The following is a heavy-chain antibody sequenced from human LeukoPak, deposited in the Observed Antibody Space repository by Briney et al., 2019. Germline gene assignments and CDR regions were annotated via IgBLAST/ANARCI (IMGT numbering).Heavy chain of an antibody. D-gene: IGHD6-13*01. CDR3: ATVPLGSSWPYYFDY. V-gene: IGHV3-23*01. J-gene: IGHJ4*02. CDR1: GFTFRSYA. Sequence: GGSLRLSCAASGFTFRSYAMSWVRQAPGKGLEWVSAISGSGGNTYYADSVKGRFTISRDNSKNTLYLQMNSLRADDTAVYYCATVPLGSSWPYYFDYWGQGTLVTVSS. CDR2: ISGSGGNT.